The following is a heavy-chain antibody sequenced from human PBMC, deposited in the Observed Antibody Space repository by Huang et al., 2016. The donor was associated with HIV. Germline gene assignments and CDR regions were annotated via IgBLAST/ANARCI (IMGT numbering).Heavy chain of an antibody. J-gene: IGHJ4*02. D-gene: IGHD2-8*02. CDR2: IYSGGTT. Sequence: EVQLVESGGGLIQPGGSLRLSCAASGFTVSTNYMPWVRQAPGKGLEWVSLIYSGGTTYYADSVKGRFTISRDDSENTLYRHMTSLRAGDTAVYYCAKEGDTGAALGYWGQGTLVTVS. CDR1: GFTVSTNY. CDR3: AKEGDTGAALGY. V-gene: IGHV3-53*01.